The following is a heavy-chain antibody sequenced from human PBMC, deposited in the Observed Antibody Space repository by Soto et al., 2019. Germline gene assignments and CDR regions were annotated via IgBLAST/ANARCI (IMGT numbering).Heavy chain of an antibody. V-gene: IGHV3-30*18. J-gene: IGHJ6*03. CDR1: GFTFSSYG. D-gene: IGHD4-4*01. CDR2: ISYDGSNK. Sequence: GGSLRLSCAASGFTFSSYGMHWVRQAPGKGLEWVAVISYDGSNKYYADSVKGRFTISRGNSKNTLYLQMNSLRAEDTAVYYCAKSPNTVTTFHYYYYMDVWGKGTTVTVSS. CDR3: AKSPNTVTTFHYYYYMDV.